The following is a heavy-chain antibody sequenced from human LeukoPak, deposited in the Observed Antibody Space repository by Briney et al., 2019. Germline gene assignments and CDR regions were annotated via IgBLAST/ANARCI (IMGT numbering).Heavy chain of an antibody. J-gene: IGHJ6*02. CDR1: GFTFSNYW. CDR2: ISTDGKST. D-gene: IGHD2-2*01. V-gene: IGHV3-74*01. CDR3: VRDYQFIQEV. Sequence: GGFLRLSCVASGFTFSNYWMLWVRQAPGKGLMWVSLISTDGKSTRYAESVKGRFTISRDNAKNALYLQMDILRVEDTALYFCVRDYQFIQEVWGQGTTVTVSS.